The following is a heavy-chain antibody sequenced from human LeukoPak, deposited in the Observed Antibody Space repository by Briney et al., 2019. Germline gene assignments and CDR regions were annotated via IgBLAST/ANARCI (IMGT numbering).Heavy chain of an antibody. J-gene: IGHJ2*01. Sequence: PSETLSLTCTVSGGSISSGSYYWSWIRQPAGKGLEWIGRIYTSGSTNYNPSLKSRVPISVDTSKNQFSLKLSSVTAADTAVYYCARDSRRITIFGVVKRYFDLWGRGTLVTVSS. CDR3: ARDSRRITIFGVVKRYFDL. D-gene: IGHD3-3*01. V-gene: IGHV4-61*02. CDR2: IYTSGST. CDR1: GGSISSGSYY.